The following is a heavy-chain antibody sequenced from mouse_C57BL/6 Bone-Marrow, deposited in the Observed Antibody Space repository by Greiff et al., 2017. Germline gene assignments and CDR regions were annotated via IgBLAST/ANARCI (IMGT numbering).Heavy chain of an antibody. CDR1: GFTFSSYG. J-gene: IGHJ2*01. D-gene: IGHD1-1*01. V-gene: IGHV5-6*01. Sequence: EVMLVESGGDLVKPGGSLKLSCAASGFTFSSYGMSWVRQTPDKRLEWVATISSGGSYTYYPDSVKGRFTISRDNAKNTLYLQMGSLKSEDTAMYYCATLYYYGSSPFSFDYWGQGTTLTVSS. CDR3: ATLYYYGSSPFSFDY. CDR2: ISSGGSYT.